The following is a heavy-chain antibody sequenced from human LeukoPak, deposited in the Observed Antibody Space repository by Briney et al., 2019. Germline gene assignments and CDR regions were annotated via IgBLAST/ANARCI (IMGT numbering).Heavy chain of an antibody. Sequence: GGSLRLSCAASGFTFSSYSMNWVRHAPGKGLVWVSRISSDGSSTNYADSVKGRFTISRDNAKNTLFLHMSSLRAEDTAVYYCARGDQRYKAQPYWGQGTLVTVSS. CDR2: ISSDGSST. V-gene: IGHV3-74*01. D-gene: IGHD3-9*01. CDR3: ARGDQRYKAQPY. CDR1: GFTFSSYS. J-gene: IGHJ4*02.